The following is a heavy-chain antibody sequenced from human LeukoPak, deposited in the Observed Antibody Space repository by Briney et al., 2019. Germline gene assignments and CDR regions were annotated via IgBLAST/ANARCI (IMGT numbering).Heavy chain of an antibody. CDR3: ARGRYDFWSGYYTFDY. CDR2: ISSSSSYI. J-gene: IGHJ4*02. D-gene: IGHD3-3*01. CDR1: GFTFSSDS. Sequence: PGGSLRLSCAASGFTFSSDSMNWVRQAPGKGLGWVSSISSSSSYIYYADSVKGRFTISRDNAKNSLYLKMNSLRAEDTAVYYCARGRYDFWSGYYTFDYWGQGTLVTVSS. V-gene: IGHV3-21*01.